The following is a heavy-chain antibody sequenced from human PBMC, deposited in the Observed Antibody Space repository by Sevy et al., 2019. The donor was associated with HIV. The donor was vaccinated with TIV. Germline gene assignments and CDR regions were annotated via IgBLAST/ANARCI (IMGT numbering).Heavy chain of an antibody. Sequence: SETLSLTCTVSGGSISSYYWSWIRQPPGKGLEWIGYIYYSGSTNYNPSLKSRVTISVDTSKNQFSLKLSSVTADTAVYYCARDLTTIAARDYYYGMDVWGQGTTVTVSS. CDR3: ARDLTTIAARDYYYGMDV. D-gene: IGHD6-6*01. CDR2: IYYSGST. V-gene: IGHV4-59*01. CDR1: GGSISSYY. J-gene: IGHJ6*02.